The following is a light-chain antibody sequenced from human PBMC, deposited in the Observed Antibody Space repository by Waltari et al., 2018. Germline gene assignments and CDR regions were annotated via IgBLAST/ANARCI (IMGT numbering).Light chain of an antibody. J-gene: IGLJ3*02. Sequence: QSALTQPASVSGSPGQSLTISCTGTSSAVGGYKFVSWYQQHPGKAPKPMIYEVSNRPSGVSNRFSGSKSGNTASLTISGLQAEDEADYYCISYTSSTTWVFGGGTSLTVL. CDR2: EVS. CDR1: SSAVGGYKF. CDR3: ISYTSSTTWV. V-gene: IGLV2-14*01.